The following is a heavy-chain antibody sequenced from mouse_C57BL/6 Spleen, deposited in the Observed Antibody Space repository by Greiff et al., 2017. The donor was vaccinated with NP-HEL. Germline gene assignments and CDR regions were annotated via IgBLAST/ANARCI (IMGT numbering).Heavy chain of an antibody. CDR2: IYPGDGDT. CDR1: GYAFSSYW. D-gene: IGHD4-1*01. J-gene: IGHJ1*03. CDR3: ARRGTGHWYFDV. Sequence: QVQLKESGAELVKPGASVKISCKASGYAFSSYWMNWVKQRPGNGLEWIGQIYPGDGDTNYNGKFKGKATLTADKSSSTAYMQLSSLTSEDSAVYFCARRGTGHWYFDVWGTGTTVTVSS. V-gene: IGHV1-80*01.